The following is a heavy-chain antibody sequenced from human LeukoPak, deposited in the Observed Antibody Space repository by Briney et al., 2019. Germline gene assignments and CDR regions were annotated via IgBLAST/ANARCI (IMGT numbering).Heavy chain of an antibody. CDR2: ISSSSSYI. CDR1: GFTFSSYS. J-gene: IGHJ3*02. CDR3: ARDIAAAGLDAFDI. Sequence: GGSLRLSCAASGFTFSSYSMKGVRQAPGRGVEGVSSISSSSSYIYYADSVKGRFTISRDNAKNSLYLQMNSLRAEDTAVYYCARDIAAAGLDAFDIWGQGTMATVSS. D-gene: IGHD6-13*01. V-gene: IGHV3-21*01.